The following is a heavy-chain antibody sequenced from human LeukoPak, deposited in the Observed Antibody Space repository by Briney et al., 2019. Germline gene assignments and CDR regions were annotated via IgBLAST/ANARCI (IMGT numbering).Heavy chain of an antibody. J-gene: IGHJ4*02. Sequence: SETLSLTCAVSGYSISSGYYWGWIRQPPGKRLEWIGSIYHSGSTYYNPSLKSRVTISVDTSKNQFSLKLSSVTAADTAVYYCARVRFLEWSPQYYFDYWGQGTLVTVSS. V-gene: IGHV4-38-2*01. CDR1: GYSISSGYY. D-gene: IGHD3-3*01. CDR2: IYHSGST. CDR3: ARVRFLEWSPQYYFDY.